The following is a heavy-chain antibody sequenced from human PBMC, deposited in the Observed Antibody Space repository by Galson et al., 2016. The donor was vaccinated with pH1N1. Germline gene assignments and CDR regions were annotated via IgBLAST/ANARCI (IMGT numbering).Heavy chain of an antibody. Sequence: ETLSLTCGVSGGSISSGNWWSWVRQPPGKGLEWIGDIYHSGNTNNNPSLKSRVAISVDKSKNQFYLKLSSVTAADTAVYYCARAATVTTTGVYFQHWGQGTLVIVSS. D-gene: IGHD4-11*01. J-gene: IGHJ1*01. CDR2: IYHSGNT. V-gene: IGHV4-4*02. CDR3: ARAATVTTTGVYFQH. CDR1: GGSISSGNW.